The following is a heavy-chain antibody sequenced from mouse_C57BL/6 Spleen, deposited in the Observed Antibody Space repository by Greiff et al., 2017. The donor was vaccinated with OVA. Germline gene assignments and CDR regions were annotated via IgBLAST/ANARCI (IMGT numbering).Heavy chain of an antibody. V-gene: IGHV1-55*01. J-gene: IGHJ4*01. D-gene: IGHD4-1*01. CDR3: ARPGTGFDAMDY. Sequence: QVQLQQPGAELVKPGASVKMSCKASGFTFISYWITWVKQRPGQGLEWIGDIYPGSGSTNYNEKFKSKATLTVDTSSSTAYMQLSSLTSEDSAVYYCARPGTGFDAMDYWGQRTSVTVSS. CDR1: GFTFISYW. CDR2: IYPGSGST.